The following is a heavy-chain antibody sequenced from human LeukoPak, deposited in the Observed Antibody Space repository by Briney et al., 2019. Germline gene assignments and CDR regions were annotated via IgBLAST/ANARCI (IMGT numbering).Heavy chain of an antibody. CDR3: AKVHDYGDYRYYFDY. J-gene: IGHJ4*02. CDR1: GFTFSSYS. Sequence: GGSLRLSCAASGFTFSSYSMQWVRQTPGKGLEWVGIMSNSGENTFYGEAVKGRFTISRDNSKNTLYLQMNSLRAEDTAVYYCAKVHDYGDYRYYFDYWGQGTLVTVSS. D-gene: IGHD4-17*01. V-gene: IGHV3-33*05. CDR2: MSNSGENT.